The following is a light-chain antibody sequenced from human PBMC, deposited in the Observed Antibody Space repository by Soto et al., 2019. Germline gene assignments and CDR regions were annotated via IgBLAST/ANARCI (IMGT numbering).Light chain of an antibody. CDR3: QQFNSYPLT. J-gene: IGKJ4*01. CDR1: QDSRSY. Sequence: DIQLTQSPSFLSASVGDRVTITCRASQDSRSYLAWYQRKPGKAPKLLIYAASALQSGVPSRFSGSGSGTEFTLAISSLQPEDFATYYCQQFNSYPLTFGGGTKVEIK. CDR2: AAS. V-gene: IGKV1-9*01.